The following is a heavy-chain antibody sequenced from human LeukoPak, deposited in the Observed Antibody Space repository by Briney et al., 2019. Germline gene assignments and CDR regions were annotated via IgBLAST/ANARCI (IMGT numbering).Heavy chain of an antibody. D-gene: IGHD3-10*01. CDR2: IYYSGST. J-gene: IGHJ4*02. CDR3: AREQRMVRGVITLDY. Sequence: SQTLSLTCTVSGGSISSGGYYWSWIRQHPGKGLEWIGYIYYSGSTYYNPSLKSRVTISVDTSKNQFSLKLSSMTAADTAVYYCAREQRMVRGVITLDYWGQGTLVTVSS. CDR1: GGSISSGGYY. V-gene: IGHV4-31*03.